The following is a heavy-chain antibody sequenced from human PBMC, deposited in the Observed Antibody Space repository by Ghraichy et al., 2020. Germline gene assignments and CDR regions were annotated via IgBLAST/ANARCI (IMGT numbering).Heavy chain of an antibody. Sequence: GGSLRLSCAASGFTFSSYSMNWVRQAPGKGLEWVSYISSSSSTIYYADSVKGRFTISRDNAKNSLYLQMNSLRDEDTAVYYCARDLPIGYSSSWSIYYYYYYGMDVWGQGTTVTVSS. J-gene: IGHJ6*02. CDR2: ISSSSSTI. CDR3: ARDLPIGYSSSWSIYYYYYYGMDV. CDR1: GFTFSSYS. V-gene: IGHV3-48*02. D-gene: IGHD6-13*01.